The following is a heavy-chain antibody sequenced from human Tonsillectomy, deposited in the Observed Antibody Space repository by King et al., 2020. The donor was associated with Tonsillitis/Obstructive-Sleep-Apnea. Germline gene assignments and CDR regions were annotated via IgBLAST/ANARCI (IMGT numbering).Heavy chain of an antibody. Sequence: GQLVQSGAEVKKPGESLKISCKRSGYSFTSYWIGWVRQMPGKGLEWMGIIYPGDSDTRYSPSFQGQVTISADKSVSTAYLQWSSLKASDTGMYYCARLEGVALPGTYPPGKNWFYPWGQGTLVTVST. V-gene: IGHV5-51*03. D-gene: IGHD2-2*01. J-gene: IGHJ5*02. CDR1: GYSFTSYW. CDR3: ARLEGVALPGTYPPGKNWFYP. CDR2: IYPGDSDT.